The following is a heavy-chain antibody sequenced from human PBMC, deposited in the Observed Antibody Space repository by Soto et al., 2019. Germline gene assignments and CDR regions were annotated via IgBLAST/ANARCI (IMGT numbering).Heavy chain of an antibody. CDR3: ACWGHIVPVASSDFDL. CDR2: ISPDGSDV. D-gene: IGHD2-8*02. Sequence: PGGSLTLSCAVSGYSFTNYWLNWVRQTPGKGLMWVSRISPDGSDVGYADSVEGRFTVTRDNAKNTLYLQMHSLRAEDTAMYYCACWGHIVPVASSDFDLWGQGTLVTVSS. V-gene: IGHV3-74*01. J-gene: IGHJ4*01. CDR1: GYSFTNYW.